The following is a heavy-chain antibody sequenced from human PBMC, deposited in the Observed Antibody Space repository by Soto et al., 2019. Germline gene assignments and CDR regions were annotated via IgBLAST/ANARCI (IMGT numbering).Heavy chain of an antibody. J-gene: IGHJ4*02. Sequence: GGSLRLSCAASGFTFSSYAMSWVRQAPGKGLEWVSAISGSGGSTYYADSVKGRFTISRDNSKNTLYLQMNSLRAEDTAVYYCAKELDFWSGYSRSNYFDYWGQGTLVTVSS. CDR1: GFTFSSYA. D-gene: IGHD3-3*01. V-gene: IGHV3-23*01. CDR2: ISGSGGST. CDR3: AKELDFWSGYSRSNYFDY.